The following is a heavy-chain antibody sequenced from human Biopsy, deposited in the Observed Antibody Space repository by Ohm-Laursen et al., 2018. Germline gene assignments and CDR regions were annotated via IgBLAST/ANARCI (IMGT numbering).Heavy chain of an antibody. CDR2: IYHTGST. Sequence: SDTLSLTCTVSGDSISSGGNYWSWIRQFPGKGLEWIAYIYHTGSTYYNPSLKSRLSIAIDTSKNQFSVSLRSVTAADTAVYYCARADMVTTIVDYWGRGTLVTVSS. CDR1: GDSISSGGNY. CDR3: ARADMVTTIVDY. D-gene: IGHD5-12*01. J-gene: IGHJ4*02. V-gene: IGHV4-31*03.